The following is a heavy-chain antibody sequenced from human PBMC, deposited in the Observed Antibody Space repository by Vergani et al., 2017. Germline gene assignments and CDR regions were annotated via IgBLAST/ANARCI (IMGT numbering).Heavy chain of an antibody. J-gene: IGHJ4*02. CDR3: ARSLYYYDSSGALG. CDR2: ISSSGSTI. CDR1: GFTFSSYE. D-gene: IGHD3-22*01. Sequence: EVQLVESGGGLVQPGGSLRLSCAASGFTFSSYEMNWVRQAPGKGLEWVSYISSSGSTIYYADSVKGRFTISRDNAKNSLYLQMNSLRAVDTAVYYCARSLYYYDSSGALGWGQGTLVTVSS. V-gene: IGHV3-48*03.